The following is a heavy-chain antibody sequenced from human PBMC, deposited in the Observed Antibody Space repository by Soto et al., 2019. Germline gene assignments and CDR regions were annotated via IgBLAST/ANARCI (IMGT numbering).Heavy chain of an antibody. D-gene: IGHD3-3*01. CDR1: GFTFSSYA. CDR2: ISGSGGST. J-gene: IGHJ4*02. Sequence: GGSLRLSCAASGFTFSSYAMSWVRQAPGKGLEWVSAISGSGGSTYYADSVKGRFTISRDNSKNTLYLQMNSLRAEDTAVYYCAKDFSKRGVVIPPIDYWGQGTLVTVSS. V-gene: IGHV3-23*01. CDR3: AKDFSKRGVVIPPIDY.